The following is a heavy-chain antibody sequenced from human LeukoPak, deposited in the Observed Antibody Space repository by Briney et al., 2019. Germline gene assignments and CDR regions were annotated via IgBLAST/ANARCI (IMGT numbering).Heavy chain of an antibody. CDR2: IYYSGST. CDR1: GGSISSSSYY. D-gene: IGHD3-3*01. J-gene: IGHJ4*02. Sequence: SETLSLTCTVSGGSISSSSYYWGWIRQPPGKGLEWIGSIYYSGSTYYNPSLKSRVTISVDTSKNQFSLKLSSVTAADTAVYYCARVGDDFWSGQGAPFDYWGQGTLVTVSS. V-gene: IGHV4-39*07. CDR3: ARVGDDFWSGQGAPFDY.